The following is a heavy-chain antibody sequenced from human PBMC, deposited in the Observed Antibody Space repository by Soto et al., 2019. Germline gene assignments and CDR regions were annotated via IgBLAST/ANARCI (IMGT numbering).Heavy chain of an antibody. CDR1: GVTFISYG. J-gene: IGHJ4*02. Sequence: PGGSLRLSCAAAGVTFISYGMHWVRQAPGKGLEWVAVISYDGSNKYYADSVKGRFTISRDNSKNTLYLQMNSLRAEDTAVYYCANSPHWGQGTLVTVSS. V-gene: IGHV3-30*18. CDR3: ANSPH. CDR2: ISYDGSNK.